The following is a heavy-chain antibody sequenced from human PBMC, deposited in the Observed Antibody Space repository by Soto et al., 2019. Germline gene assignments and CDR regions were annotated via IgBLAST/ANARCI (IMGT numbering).Heavy chain of an antibody. CDR3: GRPLAAGDF. Sequence: ASVKVSCKASGYTFINYYIHWVRQAPGHGLEWMAIINPTGGSTNYAQKFQGRLTLTMDTSTSTVYMELSSLTSEDTAMDYCGRPLAAGDFWGQGTLVTVSS. CDR1: GYTFINYY. D-gene: IGHD2-21*01. J-gene: IGHJ4*02. CDR2: INPTGGST. V-gene: IGHV1-46*01.